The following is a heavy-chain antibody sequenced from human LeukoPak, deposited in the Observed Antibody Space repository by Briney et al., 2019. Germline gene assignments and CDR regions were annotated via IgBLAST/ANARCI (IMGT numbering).Heavy chain of an antibody. J-gene: IGHJ4*02. CDR3: ARAHREYCSGGSCHLFDY. CDR2: INHSGST. D-gene: IGHD2-15*01. CDR1: GGSFSDYY. Sequence: SETLSLTCAVYGGSFSDYYCNWIRQPPGKGLEWIGEINHSGSTNYNPSLKSRVTISVDTSKNQFSLKLSSVTAADTAVYYCARAHREYCSGGSCHLFDYWGQGTLVTVSS. V-gene: IGHV4-34*01.